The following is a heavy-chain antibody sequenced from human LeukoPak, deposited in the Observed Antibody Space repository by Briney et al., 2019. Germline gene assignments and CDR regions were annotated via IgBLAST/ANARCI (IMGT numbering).Heavy chain of an antibody. J-gene: IGHJ5*02. D-gene: IGHD6-19*01. CDR2: INPNSGGT. CDR3: AREALTTGYSSGWYAPNPFWFDP. Sequence: VASVKVSCKASGYTFTGYYMHWVRQAPGQGLEWMGWINPNSGGTNYAQKFQGRVTMTRDTSISTAYMELSRLRSDDTAVHYCAREALTTGYSSGWYAPNPFWFDPWGQGTLVTVSS. CDR1: GYTFTGYY. V-gene: IGHV1-2*02.